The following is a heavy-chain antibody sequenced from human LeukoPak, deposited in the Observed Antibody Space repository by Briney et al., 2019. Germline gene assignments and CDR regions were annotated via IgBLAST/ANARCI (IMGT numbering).Heavy chain of an antibody. D-gene: IGHD6-6*01. CDR2: ISSSGSTI. CDR1: GFTFSSYE. J-gene: IGHJ4*02. CDR3: AVYSSSSIDY. V-gene: IGHV3-48*03. Sequence: GGSLRLSFAAPGFTFSSYEMNWVRQGPGKGLGWVSYISSSGSTIYYADSVKGRFTISRDNAKNSLYLQMNSLRAEDTAVYYCAVYSSSSIDYWGQGTLVTVSS.